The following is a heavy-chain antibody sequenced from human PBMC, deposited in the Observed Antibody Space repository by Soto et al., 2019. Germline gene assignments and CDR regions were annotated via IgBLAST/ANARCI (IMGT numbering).Heavy chain of an antibody. J-gene: IGHJ5*02. CDR1: GDIFTNFD. CDR2: MRANSDDT. CDR3: ARYIYGQGFQA. V-gene: IGHV1-8*01. D-gene: IGHD3-3*02. Sequence: QVQLVQPGAEVRKPGASVKVSCKASGDIFTNFDFNWVRQATGQGLEWIGWMRANSDDTGHDQKFQGRVRMTRDTSMITAYMELSSLRAEDTAVYYCARYIYGQGFQAWGQGTLVFVSS.